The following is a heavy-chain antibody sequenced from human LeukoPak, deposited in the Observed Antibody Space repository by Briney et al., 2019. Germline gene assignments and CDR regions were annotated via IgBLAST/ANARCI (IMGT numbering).Heavy chain of an antibody. D-gene: IGHD5-24*01. CDR1: GGSISSGGYS. V-gene: IGHV4-30-4*07. J-gene: IGHJ4*02. CDR3: ARGDGYGHFDY. CDR2: IYYSGST. Sequence: PSETLSLTCAVSGGSISSGGYSWSWIRQPPGKGLEWIGYIYYSGSTYYNPSLKSRVTISVDTSKNQFSLKLNSVTAADTAVYYCARGDGYGHFDYWGQGTLVTVSS.